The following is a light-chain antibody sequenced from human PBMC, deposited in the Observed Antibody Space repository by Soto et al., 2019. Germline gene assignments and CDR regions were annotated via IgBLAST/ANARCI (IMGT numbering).Light chain of an antibody. Sequence: EIVLTQSPATLSLSPGERVTLSCRASQSVSSNLAWYQQKPGQAPRLLIYDASSRATGIPDRFSGGGSGTDFTLTISRLEPEDFAVYYCQQFSSYPLTFGGGTKVDI. CDR2: DAS. J-gene: IGKJ4*01. CDR1: QSVSSN. V-gene: IGKV3-20*01. CDR3: QQFSSYPLT.